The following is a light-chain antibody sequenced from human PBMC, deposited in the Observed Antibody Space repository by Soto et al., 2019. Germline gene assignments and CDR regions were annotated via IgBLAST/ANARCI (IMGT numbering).Light chain of an antibody. CDR2: DVS. CDR1: SSDVGGYNY. J-gene: IGLJ2*01. CDR3: SSYTRSSAYVV. V-gene: IGLV2-14*01. Sequence: QSVLTQPASVSGSPGQSITISCTGTSSDVGGYNYVSWYQQHPGKGPKLMIHDVSNRPSGVSNRFSGSKSGNTASLTLSGLQAEDEADYYCSSYTRSSAYVVFGGGTKLTVL.